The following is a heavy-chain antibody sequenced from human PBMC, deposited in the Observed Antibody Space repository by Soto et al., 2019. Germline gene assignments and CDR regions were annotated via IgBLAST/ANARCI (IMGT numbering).Heavy chain of an antibody. V-gene: IGHV3-9*01. CDR3: AKDRGRADTAMVMAAFDI. J-gene: IGHJ3*02. CDR1: GFTFDDYA. CDR2: ISWNSGSI. Sequence: GGSLRLSCAASGFTFDDYAMHWVRQAPGKGLEWVSGISWNSGSIGYADSVKGRFTISRDNAKNSLYLQMNSLRAEDTALYYCAKDRGRADTAMVMAAFDIWGQGTMVTVSS. D-gene: IGHD5-18*01.